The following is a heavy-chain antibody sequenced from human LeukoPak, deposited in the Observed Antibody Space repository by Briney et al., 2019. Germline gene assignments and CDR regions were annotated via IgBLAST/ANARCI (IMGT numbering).Heavy chain of an antibody. D-gene: IGHD5-18*01. J-gene: IGHJ4*02. CDR1: GFTFSSYA. Sequence: GGSLRLPCAASGFTFSSYAMSRVRHAPAKGLEWVSAISGSGGSTYYADSVKGRFTISRDNSKNTLYLQMNSLRAEDTAVYYRTKAGYSYVYPNWGYWGQGTLVTVSS. CDR2: ISGSGGST. CDR3: TKAGYSYVYPNWGY. V-gene: IGHV3-23*01.